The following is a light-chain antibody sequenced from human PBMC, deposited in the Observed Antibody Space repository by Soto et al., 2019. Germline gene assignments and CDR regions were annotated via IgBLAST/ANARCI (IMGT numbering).Light chain of an antibody. Sequence: ALAQPASVSGSPGQSTIISCTGTSSDVGGYNYVSWYQQHPGKAPKFLIYEVDNRASGVSDRFSGSKSGNTASLTISGLQAEDEADYYCSSYTSSNTLVFGTGTKVTVL. J-gene: IGLJ1*01. CDR1: SSDVGGYNY. CDR2: EVD. V-gene: IGLV2-14*01. CDR3: SSYTSSNTLV.